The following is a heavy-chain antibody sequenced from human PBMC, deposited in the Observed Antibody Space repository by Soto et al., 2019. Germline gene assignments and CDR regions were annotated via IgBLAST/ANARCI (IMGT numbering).Heavy chain of an antibody. D-gene: IGHD4-17*01. J-gene: IGHJ6*02. Sequence: EVQLVESGGGLVQPGGSLILSCAASGFTFSTYHMNWVRQAPGKGLEWVSYIHSGGSRIYYADSVKGRFTISRDNAKNSLYLPMNRLRAEDTAVYYCARDGSTVTTNYHYAMDVWGQGTTVTVSS. CDR1: GFTFSTYH. V-gene: IGHV3-48*03. CDR3: ARDGSTVTTNYHYAMDV. CDR2: IHSGGSRI.